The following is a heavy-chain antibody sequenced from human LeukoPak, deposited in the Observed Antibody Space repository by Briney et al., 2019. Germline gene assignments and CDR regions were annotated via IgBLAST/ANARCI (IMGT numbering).Heavy chain of an antibody. CDR3: ARHRWELLSNFVY. Sequence: SETLSLTCAVSGYSISSGYYWGWIRQPPGKGVEWIGSIYHSGSTYYNPSLKSRVTISVDTSKNQFSLKLRSVTAADTAVYYCARHRWELLSNFVYWGQGTLVTVSS. D-gene: IGHD1-26*01. J-gene: IGHJ4*02. CDR1: GYSISSGYY. CDR2: IYHSGST. V-gene: IGHV4-38-2*01.